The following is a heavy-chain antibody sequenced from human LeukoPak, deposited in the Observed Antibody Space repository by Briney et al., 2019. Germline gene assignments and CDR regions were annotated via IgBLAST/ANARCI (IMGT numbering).Heavy chain of an antibody. V-gene: IGHV3-23*01. J-gene: IGHJ4*02. CDR3: AKASTRGTGYYFDS. CDR1: GFTFSNYA. CDR2: IRYNIENT. D-gene: IGHD3-9*01. Sequence: PGGSLRLSCAASGFTFSNYAMGWARQAPGKGPEWVSSIRYNIENTHYADAVQGRFTISRDNSKNTLYLQMNSLGAEDTARYYCAKASTRGTGYYFDSWGQGTLVSVSS.